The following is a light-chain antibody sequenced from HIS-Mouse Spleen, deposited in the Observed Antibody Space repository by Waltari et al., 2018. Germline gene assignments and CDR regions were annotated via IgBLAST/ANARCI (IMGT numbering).Light chain of an antibody. CDR1: ALPNKY. CDR2: EDS. CDR3: YSTDSSGNHRV. J-gene: IGLJ2*01. V-gene: IGLV3-10*01. Sequence: SYELPQPPSVSVSPGQTARITCSGDALPNKYAYWYQPKSGQAPVLVIYEDSKRPSGIPERFSGSSSGTMATLTISGAQVEDEADYYCYSTDSSGNHRVFGGGTKLTVL.